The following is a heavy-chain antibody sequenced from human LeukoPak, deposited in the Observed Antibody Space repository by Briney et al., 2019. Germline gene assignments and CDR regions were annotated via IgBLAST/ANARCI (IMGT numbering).Heavy chain of an antibody. V-gene: IGHV3-7*05. Sequence: GGSLRLSCAASGFTFSTHWMSWVRQAPGKGLEWVANIKEDGSEKYYVDSVKGRLTISRDSAKNSLYLQMNSLRAEDTAVYYCARLNGWRFDYWGQGTLVTVSS. D-gene: IGHD6-19*01. J-gene: IGHJ4*02. CDR1: GFTFSTHW. CDR2: IKEDGSEK. CDR3: ARLNGWRFDY.